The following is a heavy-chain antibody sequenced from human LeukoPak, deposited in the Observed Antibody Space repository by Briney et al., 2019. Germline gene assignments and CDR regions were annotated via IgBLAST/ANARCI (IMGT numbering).Heavy chain of an antibody. D-gene: IGHD3-22*01. J-gene: IGHJ4*02. CDR2: INSSGST. V-gene: IGHV4-61*02. CDR3: ARVGDYYDSSGYPRYYFDY. CDR1: GGSISSGSYY. Sequence: SETLSLTCAVSGGSISSGSYYWSCIRQPARKGLEWAGRINSSGSTNYNPSLKSRVTISVDTFKNQFSLKLSSVTAADTAVYYCARVGDYYDSSGYPRYYFDYWGQGTLVTVSS.